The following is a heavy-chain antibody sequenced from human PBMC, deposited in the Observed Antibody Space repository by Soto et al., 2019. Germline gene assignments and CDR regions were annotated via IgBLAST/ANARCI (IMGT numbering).Heavy chain of an antibody. D-gene: IGHD3-10*01. V-gene: IGHV3-15*07. CDR3: TTTYYYGSGSYYPANPLDY. CDR2: IKSKTDGGTT. Sequence: EVQLVESGGGLVKPGGSLRLSCAASGFTFSNAWMNWVRQAPGKGLEWVGRIKSKTDGGTTDYAAPVKGRFTISRDDSKNTLYLQMNSLKTEDTAVYYCTTTYYYGSGSYYPANPLDYWGQGTLVTVSS. J-gene: IGHJ4*02. CDR1: GFTFSNAW.